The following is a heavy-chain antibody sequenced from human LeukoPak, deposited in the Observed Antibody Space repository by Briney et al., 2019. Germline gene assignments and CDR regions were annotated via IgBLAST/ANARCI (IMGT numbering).Heavy chain of an antibody. CDR3: ARDPIAVTTTSLYYYYGMDV. CDR2: INPSGGST. CDR1: GYTFTSYY. Sequence: ASVKVSCKASGYTFTSYYMHWVRQAPGQGLEWMGIINPSGGSTSYAQKFQGRVTMTRDTSTSTVYMELSSLRSEDTAVYYCARDPIAVTTTSLYYYYGMDVWGQGTTVTVSS. D-gene: IGHD6-19*01. V-gene: IGHV1-46*01. J-gene: IGHJ6*02.